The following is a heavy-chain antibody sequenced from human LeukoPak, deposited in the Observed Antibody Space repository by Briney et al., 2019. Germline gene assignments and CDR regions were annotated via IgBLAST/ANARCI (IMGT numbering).Heavy chain of an antibody. D-gene: IGHD3-22*01. CDR2: IYYSGST. CDR3: ARGPYDSSGYYYFDY. V-gene: IGHV4-31*03. Sequence: SETLSLTCTVSGGSISSGGYYWSWIRQHPGKGLEWIGYIYYSGSTYYNPSLKSRVTISVDTSKNQFSLKLSSVTAADTAVYYCARGPYDSSGYYYFDYWGQGTLVTVSS. CDR1: GGSISSGGYY. J-gene: IGHJ4*02.